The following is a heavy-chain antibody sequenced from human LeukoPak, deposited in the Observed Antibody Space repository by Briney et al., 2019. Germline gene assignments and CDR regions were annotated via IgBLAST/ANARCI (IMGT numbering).Heavy chain of an antibody. Sequence: SETLSLTRAVYGGSFSGYYWSWIRQPPGKGLEWIGEINHSGSTNYNPPLKSRVTISVDTSKNQFSLKLSSVTAADMAVYYCARHRIVVKYMDVWGKGTTVTVSS. V-gene: IGHV4-34*01. D-gene: IGHD3-22*01. CDR3: ARHRIVVKYMDV. CDR1: GGSFSGYY. CDR2: INHSGST. J-gene: IGHJ6*03.